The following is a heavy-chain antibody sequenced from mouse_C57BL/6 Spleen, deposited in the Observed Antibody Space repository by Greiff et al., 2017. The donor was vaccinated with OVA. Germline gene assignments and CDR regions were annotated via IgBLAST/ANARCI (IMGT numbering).Heavy chain of an antibody. J-gene: IGHJ2*01. CDR3: ARPSYYDYDPFDY. D-gene: IGHD2-4*01. V-gene: IGHV1-72*01. CDR1: GYTFTSYW. Sequence: QVHVKQSGAELVKPGASVKLSCKASGYTFTSYWMHWVKQRPGRGLEWIGRIDPNSGGTKYNEKFKSKATLTVDKPSSTAYMQLSSLTSEDSAVYYCARPSYYDYDPFDYWGQGTTLTVSS. CDR2: IDPNSGGT.